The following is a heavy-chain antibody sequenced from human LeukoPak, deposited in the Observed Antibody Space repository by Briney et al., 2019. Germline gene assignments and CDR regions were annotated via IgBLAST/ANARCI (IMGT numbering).Heavy chain of an antibody. CDR3: ARENSGSYYQFDC. J-gene: IGHJ4*02. V-gene: IGHV3-21*01. D-gene: IGHD1-26*01. Sequence: GGSLRLSCAASGFIFSTYSMNWVRQAPGKGLEWVSSISSSTSYIYYADSVKGRFTISRDNAKNSLYLQMNSLRPEDTAVYDCARENSGSYYQFDCWGQGTLVTVSS. CDR1: GFIFSTYS. CDR2: ISSSTSYI.